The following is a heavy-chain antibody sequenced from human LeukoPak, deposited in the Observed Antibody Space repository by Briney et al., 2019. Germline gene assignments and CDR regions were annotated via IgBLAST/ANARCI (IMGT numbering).Heavy chain of an antibody. CDR2: IYHSGST. V-gene: IGHV4-38-2*01. CDR3: ASWGTVAGWKDAFDI. J-gene: IGHJ3*02. Sequence: SETLSLTCAVSGYSISSGYYWGWIRQPPGKGLEWIGSIYHSGSTYYNPSLKSRVTISVDTSKNQFSLKLSSVTAADTAVYYCASWGTVAGWKDAFDIWGRGTMVTVSS. CDR1: GYSISSGYY. D-gene: IGHD3-16*01.